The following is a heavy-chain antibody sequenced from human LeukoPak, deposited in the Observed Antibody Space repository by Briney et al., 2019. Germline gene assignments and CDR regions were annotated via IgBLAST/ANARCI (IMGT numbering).Heavy chain of an antibody. CDR2: MNPNSGNT. V-gene: IGHV1-8*01. Sequence: SVKVSCKASVHTFTSYDINWVRQATGQGPEWMGWMNPNSGNTGYAKKFQGRVTMTRNTSISTAYMELSSLRSEDTAVYYCARANNLDVWGQGTTVTVSS. D-gene: IGHD1/OR15-1a*01. CDR3: ARANNLDV. CDR1: VHTFTSYD. J-gene: IGHJ6*02.